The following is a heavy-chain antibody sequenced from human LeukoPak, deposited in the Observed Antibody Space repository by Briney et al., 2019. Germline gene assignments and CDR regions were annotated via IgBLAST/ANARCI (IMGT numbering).Heavy chain of an antibody. Sequence: ASVKVSCKASGYTFTSYGISWVRQAPGQGPEWMGWISAYNSNTNYAQKLQGRVTMTTDTSTSTAYMELRSLRSDDTAVYYCARVRPTTYSSGYYYVDYWGQGTLVTVSS. J-gene: IGHJ4*02. V-gene: IGHV1-18*01. CDR3: ARVRPTTYSSGYYYVDY. D-gene: IGHD3-22*01. CDR2: ISAYNSNT. CDR1: GYTFTSYG.